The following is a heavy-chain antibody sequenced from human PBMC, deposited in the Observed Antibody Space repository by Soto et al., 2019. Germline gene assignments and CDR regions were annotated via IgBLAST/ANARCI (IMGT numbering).Heavy chain of an antibody. CDR1: GATFSRYA. CDR3: ARGRGAAGGTGRYFDL. Sequence: QLQLVQSGAEMKKPGSSVKVSCKASGATFSRYAFSWVLQAPGQGLEWMGGFTPMFAAAKYAQTFQGRVTISAVRSTSKVYMDLSSVKSEDTVVYFCARGRGAAGGTGRYFDLWGRGTLVTVSS. D-gene: IGHD6-13*01. V-gene: IGHV1-69*06. CDR2: FTPMFAAA. J-gene: IGHJ2*01.